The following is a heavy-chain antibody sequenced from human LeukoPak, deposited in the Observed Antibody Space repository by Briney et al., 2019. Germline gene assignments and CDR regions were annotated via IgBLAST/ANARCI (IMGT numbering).Heavy chain of an antibody. Sequence: ASVKVSCKASGYTFTSYDINWVRQAPGQGLEWMGRINPNSGGTNYAQKFQGRVTMTRDTSISTAYLELSRLRSDDTAVYYCASGYSGYDNWFDPWGQGTLVTVSS. J-gene: IGHJ5*02. V-gene: IGHV1-2*06. D-gene: IGHD5-12*01. CDR1: GYTFTSYD. CDR2: INPNSGGT. CDR3: ASGYSGYDNWFDP.